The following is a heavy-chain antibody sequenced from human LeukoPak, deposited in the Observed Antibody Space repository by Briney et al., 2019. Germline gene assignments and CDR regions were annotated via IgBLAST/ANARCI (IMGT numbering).Heavy chain of an antibody. V-gene: IGHV4-34*01. Sequence: SETLSLTCAVYGGSFSGYYWSWIRQPPGKGLEWIGEINHSGSTNYNPSLKSRVTISVDTSKNQFSLKLSSVTAADTAVYYCARHGGYCSSTSCSTSFDYWGQGTLVTVSS. CDR3: ARHGGYCSSTSCSTSFDY. CDR2: INHSGST. CDR1: GGSFSGYY. J-gene: IGHJ4*02. D-gene: IGHD2-2*02.